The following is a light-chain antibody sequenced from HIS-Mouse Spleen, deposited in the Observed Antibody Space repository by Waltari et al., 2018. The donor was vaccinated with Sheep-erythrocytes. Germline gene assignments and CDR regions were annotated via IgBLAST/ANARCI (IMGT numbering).Light chain of an antibody. CDR2: AAS. CDR3: EQGYSTPPS. J-gene: IGKJ4*01. CDR1: QSISSY. V-gene: IGKV1-39*01. Sequence: DIQMTQSPSSLSASVGDRVTITCRASQSISSYLNWYQQKPGKAPKLLIYAASSLQSGGPSRFSGSGSVTDFTLTISSLQPEDFATYYGEQGYSTPPSFGGGTKVEIK.